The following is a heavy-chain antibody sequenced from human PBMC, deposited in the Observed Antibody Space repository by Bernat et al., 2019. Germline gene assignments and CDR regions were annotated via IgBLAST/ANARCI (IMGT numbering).Heavy chain of an antibody. CDR2: INHSGST. D-gene: IGHD1-26*01. V-gene: IGHV4-34*01. CDR1: GGSFSGYY. CDR3: ASVSIVGARTLDY. Sequence: QVQLQQWGAGLLKPSETLSLTCAVYGGSFSGYYWSWIRQPPGKGLEWIGEINHSGSTNYNPSLKSRVTISVDKSKNQFSLKLSSVTAADTAVYYCASVSIVGARTLDYWGQGTLVTVSS. J-gene: IGHJ4*02.